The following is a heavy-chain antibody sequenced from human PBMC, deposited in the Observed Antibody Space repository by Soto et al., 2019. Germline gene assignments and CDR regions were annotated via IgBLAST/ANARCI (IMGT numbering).Heavy chain of an antibody. CDR3: VKASPASSWYDYYYYGMGV. J-gene: IGHJ6*02. CDR1: GFTFSSYA. D-gene: IGHD6-13*01. V-gene: IGHV3-64D*08. Sequence: GGSLRLSCAASGFTFSSYAMHWVRQAPGKGLEYVSAISSNGGSTYYADSVKARFTISRDNSQNTLYLQMSSLRGEDSAMYYCVKASPASSWYDYYYYGMGVWGQGTTVTVSS. CDR2: ISSNGGST.